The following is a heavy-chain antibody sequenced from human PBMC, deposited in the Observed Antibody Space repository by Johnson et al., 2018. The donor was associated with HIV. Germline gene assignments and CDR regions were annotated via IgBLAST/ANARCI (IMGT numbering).Heavy chain of an antibody. CDR2: ISYDGSNK. J-gene: IGHJ3*02. Sequence: QVQLVESGGGVVQPGRSLRLSCAASGFTFSSYAMHWVRQAPGKGLEWVAVISYDGSNKYYADSVKGRFTISRDNSKNTLYLQMNSLRAEDTAVYYCARDDLGNPFSSYDAFDIWGQGTMVTVYS. V-gene: IGHV3-30-3*01. CDR1: GFTFSSYA. CDR3: ARDDLGNPFSSYDAFDI. D-gene: IGHD6-13*01.